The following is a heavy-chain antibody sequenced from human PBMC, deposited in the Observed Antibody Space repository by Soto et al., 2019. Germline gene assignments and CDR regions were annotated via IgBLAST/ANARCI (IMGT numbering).Heavy chain of an antibody. CDR1: GGSISSSNW. Sequence: SETLSLTCAVPGGSISSSNWWSWVRQPPGKGLEWIGEIYHSGSTNYNPSLKSRVTISVDKSKNQFSLKLSSVTAADTAVYYCARGRGSSSWYRTFDYWGQGTLVTVSS. CDR2: IYHSGST. J-gene: IGHJ4*02. D-gene: IGHD6-13*01. V-gene: IGHV4-4*02. CDR3: ARGRGSSSWYRTFDY.